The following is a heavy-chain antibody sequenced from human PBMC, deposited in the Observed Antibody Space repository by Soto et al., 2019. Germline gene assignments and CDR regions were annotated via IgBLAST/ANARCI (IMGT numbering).Heavy chain of an antibody. CDR3: ARENDIVATIAFDY. D-gene: IGHD5-12*01. CDR1: GLTFSSYA. Sequence: GGSLRLSCAASGLTFSSYAMGWFRQAPGKGLEWVSSISGSSRNTYYADSVKGRFTISRDNAKNSLYLQMNSLRAEDTAVYYCARENDIVATIAFDYWGQGTPVTVSS. V-gene: IGHV3-21*01. J-gene: IGHJ4*02. CDR2: ISGSSRNT.